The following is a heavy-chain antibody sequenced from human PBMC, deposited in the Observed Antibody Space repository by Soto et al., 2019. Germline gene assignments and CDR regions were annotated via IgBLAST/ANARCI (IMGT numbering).Heavy chain of an antibody. CDR2: IYISGNT. J-gene: IGHJ6*02. Sequence: QVQLQESGPGLVKPSETLSLSCTVSGDSVSSYYWSWIRQLPGRGLEWIGYIYISGNTNCNPSLNCRVTLSRDTSKNQFSLNLKSVTAADTAVYYCARGVLRYYRYGMDVWGQGTTVTVSS. CDR1: GDSVSSYY. CDR3: ARGVLRYYRYGMDV. V-gene: IGHV4-59*02.